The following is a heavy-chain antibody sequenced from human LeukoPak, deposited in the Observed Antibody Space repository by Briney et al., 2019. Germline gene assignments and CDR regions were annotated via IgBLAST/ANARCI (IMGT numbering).Heavy chain of an antibody. CDR2: ISYDGINK. Sequence: GRSLRLSCAASRFTFSTYGMHWVRQAPGKGLEWVALISYDGINKYYADPVKGRFTISRDNSKSTLYLQMNSLRTEDTAVYYCARDSDGMSVWGLGTTVTVSS. V-gene: IGHV3-30*03. CDR3: ARDSDGMSV. CDR1: RFTFSTYG. J-gene: IGHJ6*02.